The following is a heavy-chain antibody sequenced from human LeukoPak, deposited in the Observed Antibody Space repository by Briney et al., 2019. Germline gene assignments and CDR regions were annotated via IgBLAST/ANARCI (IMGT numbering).Heavy chain of an antibody. CDR2: INHSGST. V-gene: IGHV4-34*01. D-gene: IGHD6-13*01. Sequence: SETLSLTCAVYGGSFSAYYWSWIRQSPGEGLEWIGEINHSGSTYYNPSLKSRVTISVDTSKNQFSLKLSSVTAADTAVYYCARVELVVDAFDIWGQGTMVTVSS. CDR3: ARVELVVDAFDI. CDR1: GGSFSAYY. J-gene: IGHJ3*02.